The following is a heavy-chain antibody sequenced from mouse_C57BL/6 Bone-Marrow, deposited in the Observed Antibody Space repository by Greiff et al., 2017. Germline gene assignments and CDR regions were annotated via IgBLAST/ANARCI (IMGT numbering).Heavy chain of an antibody. CDR3: TTCSYDYPFAY. Sequence: VQLQQSGAELVRPGASVKLSCTASGFNIKDDYMHWVKQRPEQGLEWIGWIDPENGDTEYAPKFQGKATITADTSSNTAYLQLSSLTSEDTAVYYCTTCSYDYPFAYWGQGTLVTVSA. CDR2: IDPENGDT. D-gene: IGHD2-4*01. J-gene: IGHJ3*01. CDR1: GFNIKDDY. V-gene: IGHV14-4*01.